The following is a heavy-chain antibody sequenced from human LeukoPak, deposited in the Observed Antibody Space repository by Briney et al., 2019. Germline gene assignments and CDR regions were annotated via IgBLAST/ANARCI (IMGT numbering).Heavy chain of an antibody. Sequence: GGSLRLSCAASGFIFSNSGMHWVRQAPGKGLEWVSAISSSGVSTYYADSVKGRFTISRDNSKNTLFLQMSSLRAEDTAVYYCANSRASYWGQGTLVTVSS. V-gene: IGHV3-23*01. CDR1: GFIFSNSG. D-gene: IGHD6-13*01. J-gene: IGHJ4*02. CDR3: ANSRASY. CDR2: ISSSGVST.